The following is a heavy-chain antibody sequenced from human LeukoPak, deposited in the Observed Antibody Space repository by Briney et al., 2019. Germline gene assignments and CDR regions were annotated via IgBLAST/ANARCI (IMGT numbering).Heavy chain of an antibody. Sequence: PGGSLRLSCEASGFNFHNFAMHWVRQAPGKGLEWVSVINSGGTTYYADSVKGRFTISRDNSKNTLYLEMNSLRVEDTAVYYCASSIGWYIESDYWGQGTLITVSS. CDR2: INSGGTT. CDR1: GFNFHNFA. D-gene: IGHD6-19*01. J-gene: IGHJ4*02. V-gene: IGHV3-53*01. CDR3: ASSIGWYIESDY.